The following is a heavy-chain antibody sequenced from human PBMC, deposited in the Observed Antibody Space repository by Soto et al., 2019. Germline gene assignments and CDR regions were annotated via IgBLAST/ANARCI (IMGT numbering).Heavy chain of an antibody. CDR2: IYYNGNT. CDR3: ARASLGYCTNGVCQSYYGMDV. J-gene: IGHJ6*02. D-gene: IGHD2-8*01. Sequence: SETLSLTCTVSGGSISIGGFYWTWIRQHPGKGLEWISYIYYNGNTYYNPSLKSRVTISVDTSKNQFSLKLSSVTAADTAVYYCARASLGYCTNGVCQSYYGMDVWGQGTTVTVSS. CDR1: GGSISIGGFY. V-gene: IGHV4-31*03.